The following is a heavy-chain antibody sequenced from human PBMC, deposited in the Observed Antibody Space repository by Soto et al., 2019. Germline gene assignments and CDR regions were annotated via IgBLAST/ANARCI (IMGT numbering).Heavy chain of an antibody. Sequence: QVQLVQSGAEVKKPGSSVKVSCKASGGTFSSYTISWVRQAPGQGLEWMGRIIPILGIANYAQKFQGRVTXXAGKSPRTAYMELRSLRSEDTAVYYCARAQVYFGYWGQGTLVTVSS. V-gene: IGHV1-69*02. J-gene: IGHJ4*02. CDR2: IIPILGIA. CDR1: GGTFSSYT. CDR3: ARAQVYFGY.